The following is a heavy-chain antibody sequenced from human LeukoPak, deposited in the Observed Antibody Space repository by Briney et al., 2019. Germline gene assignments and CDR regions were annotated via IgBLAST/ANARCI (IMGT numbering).Heavy chain of an antibody. Sequence: DSVKVSCKASGYTFTSYGISWARQAPGQGLEWMGWISAYNGDTNYAQKLQGRVTMTTDTSTSTAYMELRSLRSDDTAMYYCARDYYGSPPLDYWGQGTLVTVSS. V-gene: IGHV1-18*01. D-gene: IGHD3-10*01. CDR3: ARDYYGSPPLDY. CDR2: ISAYNGDT. J-gene: IGHJ4*02. CDR1: GYTFTSYG.